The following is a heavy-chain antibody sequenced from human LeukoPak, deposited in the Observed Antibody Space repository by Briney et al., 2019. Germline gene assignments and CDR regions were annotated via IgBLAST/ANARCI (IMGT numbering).Heavy chain of an antibody. Sequence: ASVKVSCKASGYTFTGYYMHWVRQAPGQGLEWMGWINPNSGGTNYAQKFQGRVTMTRDTSISTAYMELNRLRSDDTAVYYCARASRTYGYSYMGYWGQGTLVTVSS. CDR1: GYTFTGYY. D-gene: IGHD5-18*01. CDR2: INPNSGGT. J-gene: IGHJ4*02. CDR3: ARASRTYGYSYMGY. V-gene: IGHV1-2*02.